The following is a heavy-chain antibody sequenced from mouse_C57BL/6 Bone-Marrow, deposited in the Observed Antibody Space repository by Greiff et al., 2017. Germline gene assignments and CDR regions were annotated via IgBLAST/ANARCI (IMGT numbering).Heavy chain of an antibody. Sequence: QVQLQQPGAELVKPGASVKLSCKASGYTFTSYWMQWVKQRPGQGLEWIGEIDPSDSYTNYNQKFKGKATLTVDTSSSTAYMQLSSLTSEDSAVYYCATFYYDGSSAYYFDYWGQGTTLTVSS. V-gene: IGHV1-50*01. CDR2: IDPSDSYT. D-gene: IGHD1-1*01. CDR1: GYTFTSYW. CDR3: ATFYYDGSSAYYFDY. J-gene: IGHJ2*01.